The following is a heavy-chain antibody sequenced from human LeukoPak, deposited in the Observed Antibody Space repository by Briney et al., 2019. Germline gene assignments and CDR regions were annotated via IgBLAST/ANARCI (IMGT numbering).Heavy chain of an antibody. V-gene: IGHV3-73*01. CDR1: GFTFSGSA. CDR3: TRRYDILTGPPDY. Sequence: GGSLRLSCAASGFTFSGSAMHWVRQASGKGLEWVGRIRSKANSYATAYAASVKGRFTISRDDSKNTAYLQTNSLKTEDTAVYYCTRRYDILTGPPDYWGQGTLVTVSS. D-gene: IGHD3-9*01. J-gene: IGHJ4*02. CDR2: IRSKANSYAT.